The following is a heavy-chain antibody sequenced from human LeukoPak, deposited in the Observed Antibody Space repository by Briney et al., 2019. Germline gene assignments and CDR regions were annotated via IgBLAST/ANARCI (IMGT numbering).Heavy chain of an antibody. CDR3: TKTGGPWD. D-gene: IGHD7-27*01. V-gene: IGHV3-53*01. J-gene: IGHJ4*02. CDR1: GFTVITSF. CDR2: IYNDGTT. Sequence: QPGGSLRLSCAASGFTVITSFMSWVRQAPGKGLEWTSVIYNDGTTYYADSVKGRFTISRDNPKNTLYLQMNTLRAEDTAVYYCTKTGGPWDWGRGTLVTVSS.